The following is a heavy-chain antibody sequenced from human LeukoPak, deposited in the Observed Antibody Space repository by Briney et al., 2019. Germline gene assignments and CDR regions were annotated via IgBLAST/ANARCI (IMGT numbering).Heavy chain of an antibody. CDR3: TTDLMDV. Sequence: PGGSLRLSCAPSDFTFDSAWMSWVRQAPGEGLEWVGRIKSNTAGGTTEYAAPVKARFTISREDSKTTLYLQMNIPKPQDTACYYCTTDLMDVWGQGTTVTVSS. CDR2: IKSNTAGGTT. J-gene: IGHJ6*01. V-gene: IGHV3-15*01. CDR1: DFTFDSAW.